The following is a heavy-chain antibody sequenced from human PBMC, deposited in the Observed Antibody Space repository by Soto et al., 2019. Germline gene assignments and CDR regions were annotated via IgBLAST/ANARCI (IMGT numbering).Heavy chain of an antibody. CDR1: GFTFSTYA. J-gene: IGHJ4*02. D-gene: IGHD1-7*01. CDR2: ISANGQGI. Sequence: PGGSLRLSCAASGFTFSTYALSWVRQAPGKGLDWVSAISANGQGIYYADSVRGRFTISRDNSKNTIFLHMDSLRAEDTAVYYCAKDRNYPRDQFHYWGQGTLVTVSS. CDR3: AKDRNYPRDQFHY. V-gene: IGHV3-23*01.